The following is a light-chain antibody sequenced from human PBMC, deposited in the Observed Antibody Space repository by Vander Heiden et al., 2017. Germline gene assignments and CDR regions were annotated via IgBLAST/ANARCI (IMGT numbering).Light chain of an antibody. CDR2: GNS. CDR1: RSNIGAGYD. Sequence: QSVLTPPPSVSGAPGQRVTISCTGCRSNIGAGYDVHGYQQLPGTAPKLLIYGNSNRPSGVPDRFSGSKSGTSASLAITGLQAEDEADYYCQSYDSSLSGWVFGGGTKLTVL. CDR3: QSYDSSLSGWV. V-gene: IGLV1-40*01. J-gene: IGLJ3*02.